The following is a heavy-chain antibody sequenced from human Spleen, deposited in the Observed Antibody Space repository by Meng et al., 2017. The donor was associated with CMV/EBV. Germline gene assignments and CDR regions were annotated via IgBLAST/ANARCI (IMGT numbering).Heavy chain of an antibody. CDR1: GFTLPSYD. D-gene: IGHD1-26*01. Sequence: GESLKISCAVSGFTLPSYDLNWVRQAPGKGLEWISFISKSGTKSYVDSVKGRFTISRDNSKNTLYLQMNSLRAEDTAVYYCAKGGGPTTGPWDYWGQGTLVTVSS. V-gene: IGHV3-69-1*01. CDR2: ISKSGTK. J-gene: IGHJ4*02. CDR3: AKGGGPTTGPWDY.